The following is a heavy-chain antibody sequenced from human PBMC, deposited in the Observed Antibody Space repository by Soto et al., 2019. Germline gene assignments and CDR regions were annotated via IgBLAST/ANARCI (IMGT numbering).Heavy chain of an antibody. CDR2: IYYSGST. Sequence: SETLSLTCTVSGGSISSYYWSWIRQPPGKGLEWIGYIYYSGSTNYNPSVKSRVTISVDTSKDQFSLKLSSVTAADTAVYYCARAGRGTVTTSLMVMDVWGKGTTVTVSS. V-gene: IGHV4-59*01. D-gene: IGHD1-7*01. CDR3: ARAGRGTVTTSLMVMDV. CDR1: GGSISSYY. J-gene: IGHJ6*04.